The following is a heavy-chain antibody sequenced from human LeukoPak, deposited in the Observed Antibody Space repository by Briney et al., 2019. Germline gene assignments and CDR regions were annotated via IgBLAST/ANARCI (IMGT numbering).Heavy chain of an antibody. V-gene: IGHV1-8*01. D-gene: IGHD2-2*01. CDR1: GYTFASYD. J-gene: IGHJ5*02. Sequence: ASVKVSCKASGYTFASYDINRVRQATGQELEWMGWMNPNSGNTGYAQKFQDRVTMTRDSSISTAYMGLSSLRSEDTAVYYCARASSRWYDDWGQGTLVTVSS. CDR2: MNPNSGNT. CDR3: ARASSRWYDD.